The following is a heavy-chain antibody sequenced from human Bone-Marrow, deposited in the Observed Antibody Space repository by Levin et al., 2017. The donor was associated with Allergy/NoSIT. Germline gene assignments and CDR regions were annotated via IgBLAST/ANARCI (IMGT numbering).Heavy chain of an antibody. Sequence: GGSLRLSCAVSGFTLNNAWINWVRQAPGKGLEWVGRFKGKTDGGTTDYAAPMKGRFTISRDDSKNMLYLQMNSLKTEDTAVYYCSTVRYCSSGVCYARYYYYYGMDVWGQGTTVTVSS. CDR2: FKGKTDGGTT. V-gene: IGHV3-15*07. CDR1: GFTLNNAW. D-gene: IGHD2-21*02. CDR3: STVRYCSSGVCYARYYYYYGMDV. J-gene: IGHJ6*02.